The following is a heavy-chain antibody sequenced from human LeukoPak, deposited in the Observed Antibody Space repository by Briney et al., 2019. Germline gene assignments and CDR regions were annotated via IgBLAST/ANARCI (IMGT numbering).Heavy chain of an antibody. V-gene: IGHV4-59*08. CDR2: LDYSGSP. CDR1: AVSISSYY. Sequence: KASETLSLTCTVSAVSISSYYWSWIRLPPGKGLEWIGFLDYSGSPNYNPSFKSRLTVSLDTSKNQFSLKLTSVTAADTAVYYCARHGGSWTFDYWGQGTLATVSS. J-gene: IGHJ4*02. CDR3: ARHGGSWTFDY. D-gene: IGHD6-13*01.